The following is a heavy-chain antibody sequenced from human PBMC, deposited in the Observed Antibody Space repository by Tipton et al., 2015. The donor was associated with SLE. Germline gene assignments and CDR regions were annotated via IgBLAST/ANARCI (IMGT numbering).Heavy chain of an antibody. CDR3: ARGGALLLWFGESNWFDP. J-gene: IGHJ5*02. V-gene: IGHV4-39*07. CDR1: GGSISSSSYY. D-gene: IGHD3-10*01. CDR2: VYYSGST. Sequence: TLSLTCTASGGSISSSSYYWGWIRQSPGKGLEWIGSVYYSGSTYYSPSLKSRVTISVDTSQNQFSLQLSSVTAADTAVYYCARGGALLLWFGESNWFDPWGQGTLVTVSS.